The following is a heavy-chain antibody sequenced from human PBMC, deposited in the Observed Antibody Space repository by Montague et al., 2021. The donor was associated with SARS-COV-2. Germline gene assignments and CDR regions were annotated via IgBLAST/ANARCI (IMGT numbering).Heavy chain of an antibody. CDR3: AHRIPYTNNQEY. CDR2: IYWTDDE. Sequence: PALVKPTQTLTLTCTFSGFSLYTSGVGVAWIRQTPGKALEWLGIIYWTDDERYSPSLKSRLTITKDTSKNQVVLTMTNMDPVDTATYYCAHRIPYTNNQEYWGQGTLVTVSS. J-gene: IGHJ4*02. V-gene: IGHV2-5*01. D-gene: IGHD1/OR15-1a*01. CDR1: GFSLYTSGVG.